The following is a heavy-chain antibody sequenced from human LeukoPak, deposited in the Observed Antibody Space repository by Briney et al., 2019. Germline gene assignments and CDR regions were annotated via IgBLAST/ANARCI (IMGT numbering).Heavy chain of an antibody. CDR1: GFTFSSYA. CDR2: ISGSGGST. D-gene: IGHD6-13*01. Sequence: PGGSLRLSCAASGFTFSSYAMSWVRQAPGKGLEWVSAISGSGGSTYYADSVKGGFTISRDNSKNTLYLQMNNLRAQDTAVYYCAKGEYSGSWYFDYWGQGTLVTVSS. CDR3: AKGEYSGSWYFDY. V-gene: IGHV3-23*01. J-gene: IGHJ4*02.